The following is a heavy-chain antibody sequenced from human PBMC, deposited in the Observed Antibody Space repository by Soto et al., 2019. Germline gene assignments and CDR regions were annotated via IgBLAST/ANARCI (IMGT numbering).Heavy chain of an antibody. Sequence: EVQLVESGGGLVQPGGYLRLSCAASGYTFSSYAMHWVRQAPGKGLEYVSAISSNGGSTYYANSVKGRFTISRDNSKNTLYLQMGSLKAEAMAVYYCGIWGGELSYLGFWGQGTLVTVSS. D-gene: IGHD3-16*02. V-gene: IGHV3-64*01. CDR3: GIWGGELSYLGF. CDR1: GYTFSSYA. J-gene: IGHJ4*02. CDR2: ISSNGGST.